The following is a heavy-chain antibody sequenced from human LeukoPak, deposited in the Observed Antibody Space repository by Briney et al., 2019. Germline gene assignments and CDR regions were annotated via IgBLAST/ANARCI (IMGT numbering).Heavy chain of an antibody. CDR1: GFTFSDYC. Sequence: GGFLRLSCAASGFTFSDYCMSWIRQAPGKGLEWVSYISSSGSTIYYADSVKGRFTISRDNAKNSLYLQMNSLRAEDTAVYYCARVLVAMIVEYYFDYWGQGTLVTVSS. D-gene: IGHD3-22*01. J-gene: IGHJ4*02. V-gene: IGHV3-11*01. CDR2: ISSSGSTI. CDR3: ARVLVAMIVEYYFDY.